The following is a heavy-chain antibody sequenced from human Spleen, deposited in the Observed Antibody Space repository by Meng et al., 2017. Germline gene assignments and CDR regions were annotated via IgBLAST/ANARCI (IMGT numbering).Heavy chain of an antibody. CDR1: GGSFSGYY. CDR3: ARGGDIVATITLDY. CDR2: INHSGST. J-gene: IGHJ4*02. Sequence: QVQLQQWGAGLLKPPETLSLTCAVYGGSFSGYYWSWIRQPPGKGLEWIGEINHSGSTNYNPSLKSRVTISVDTSKNQFSLKLSSVTAADTAVYYCARGGDIVATITLDYWGQGTLVTVSS. D-gene: IGHD5-12*01. V-gene: IGHV4-34*01.